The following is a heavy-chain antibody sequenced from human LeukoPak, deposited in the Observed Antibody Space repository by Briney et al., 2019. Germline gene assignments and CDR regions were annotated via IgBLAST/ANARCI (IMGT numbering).Heavy chain of an antibody. CDR1: GYTFTSYY. CDR2: INPSGGST. CDR3: ARERWVRLLHEYDYYYYMDV. D-gene: IGHD3-22*01. Sequence: AASVKVSCKASGYTFTSYYMHWVRQAPGQGLEWMGIINPSGGSTSYAQKFQGRVTMTRDMSTSTVYVELSSLRSEDTAVYYCARERWVRLLHEYDYYYYMDVWGKGTTVTVSS. V-gene: IGHV1-46*01. J-gene: IGHJ6*03.